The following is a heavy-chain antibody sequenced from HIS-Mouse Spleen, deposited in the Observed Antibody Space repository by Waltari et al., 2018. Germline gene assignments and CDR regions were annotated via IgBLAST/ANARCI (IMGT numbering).Heavy chain of an antibody. CDR2: ISAYNGNT. V-gene: IGHV1-18*01. CDR1: GYTFTSYG. J-gene: IGHJ3*02. Sequence: QVQLVQSGAEVKKPGASVKVSCKASGYTFTSYGISWVRQAPGQVLEWMGWISAYNGNTNYAQKLQGRVTMTTDTSTSTAYMELRSLRSDDTAVYYCARAAGDYYDSSGYDAFDIWGQGTMVTVSS. CDR3: ARAAGDYYDSSGYDAFDI. D-gene: IGHD3-22*01.